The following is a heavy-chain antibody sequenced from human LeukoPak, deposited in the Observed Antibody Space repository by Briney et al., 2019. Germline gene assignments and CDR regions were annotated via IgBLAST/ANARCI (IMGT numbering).Heavy chain of an antibody. CDR1: GGTFSSYA. D-gene: IGHD3-10*01. CDR2: IIPIFGTA. V-gene: IGHV1-69*13. Sequence: SVKVSCKASGGTFSSYAISWVRQAPGQGLEWMGGIIPIFGTANYAQKFQGRVTITADESTSTAYMELSSLRSEDTAVYYCARSRFGELLLGWFDPWGQGTLVTVSS. J-gene: IGHJ5*02. CDR3: ARSRFGELLLGWFDP.